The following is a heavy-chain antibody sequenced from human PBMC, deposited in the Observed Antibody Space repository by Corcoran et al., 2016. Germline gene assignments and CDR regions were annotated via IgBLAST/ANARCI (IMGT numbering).Heavy chain of an antibody. CDR1: GGSISSSSYY. CDR3: ARVEADCSSTSCYVGWFDP. J-gene: IGHJ5*02. V-gene: IGHV4-39*07. D-gene: IGHD2-2*01. CDR2: IYYSGST. Sequence: QLQLQESGPGLVKPSETLSLTCTVSGGSISSSSYYWGWIRQPPGKGLEWIGSIYYSGSTYYNPSLKSRVTISVDTSKNQFSLKLSSVTAADTAVYYWARVEADCSSTSCYVGWFDPWGQGTLVTVSS.